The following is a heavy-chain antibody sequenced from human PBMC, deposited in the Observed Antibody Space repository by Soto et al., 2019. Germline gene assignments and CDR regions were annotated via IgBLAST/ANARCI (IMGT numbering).Heavy chain of an antibody. J-gene: IGHJ4*02. Sequence: QVQLVQSGAEVKKPGASVKVSCKVSGYTLTELSMHWVRQAPGKGLEWMGGFDPEDGETIYAQKFQGRVTMTEDTSTDTAYMELSCLRSEDTAVYYCATSVTFGGVIVLNMPYYFDYWGQGTLVTVSS. CDR2: FDPEDGET. D-gene: IGHD3-16*02. V-gene: IGHV1-24*01. CDR1: GYTLTELS. CDR3: ATSVTFGGVIVLNMPYYFDY.